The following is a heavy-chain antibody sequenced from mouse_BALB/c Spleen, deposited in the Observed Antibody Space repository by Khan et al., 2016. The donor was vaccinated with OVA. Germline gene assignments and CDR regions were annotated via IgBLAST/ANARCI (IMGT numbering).Heavy chain of an antibody. J-gene: IGHJ2*01. Sequence: QVQLQQPGAELVKAGASVKMSCKASGYTFTSYWMHWVKQRLGQGLEWFAETNPTNGRTYYNEKFKSKATLTVDKSSSTAYMLLSGPTFEDSAVYYGARIKKIVATYLDYWGEGTTLTVSS. CDR1: GYTFTSYW. D-gene: IGHD1-1*01. V-gene: IGHV1S81*02. CDR3: ARIKKIVATYLDY. CDR2: TNPTNGRT.